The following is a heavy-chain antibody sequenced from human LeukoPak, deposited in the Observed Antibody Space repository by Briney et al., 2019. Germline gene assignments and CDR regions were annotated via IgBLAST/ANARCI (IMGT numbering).Heavy chain of an antibody. CDR1: GGSISRGGYS. D-gene: IGHD6-13*01. Sequence: SQPLSLPCALSGGSISRGGYSWHWIRQPPGGGLEWIGYIYHSGTTYYNPSLKSRVTISVDRSKNQFSLKLSSVTAADTAVYYCARDQSSSWYWFDPWGQGTLVTVSS. V-gene: IGHV4-30-2*01. CDR3: ARDQSSSWYWFDP. J-gene: IGHJ5*02. CDR2: IYHSGTT.